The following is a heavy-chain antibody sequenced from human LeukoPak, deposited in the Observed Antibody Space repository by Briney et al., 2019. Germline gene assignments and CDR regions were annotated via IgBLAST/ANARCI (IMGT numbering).Heavy chain of an antibody. D-gene: IGHD6-19*01. CDR2: IYHSGST. Sequence: PSETLSLTCAVSGGSISSSNWWSWVRQPPGKGLEWIGEIYHSGSTNYNPSLESRVTISVDKSKNQFSLKLSSVTAADTAVYYCARRDSSGWSQYYFDYWGQGTLVTVSS. J-gene: IGHJ4*02. CDR1: GGSISSSNW. V-gene: IGHV4-4*02. CDR3: ARRDSSGWSQYYFDY.